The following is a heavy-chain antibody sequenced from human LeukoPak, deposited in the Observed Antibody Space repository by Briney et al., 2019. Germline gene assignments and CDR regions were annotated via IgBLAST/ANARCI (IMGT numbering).Heavy chain of an antibody. CDR3: AKRELPHFYYYYGMDV. CDR2: ISGSGGST. CDR1: GFTFSSYA. J-gene: IGHJ6*02. Sequence: GGSLRLSCAASGFTFSSYAMSWVRQAPGKGLEWVSAISGSGGSTYYADSVKGRFTISRDNSKNTLYLQMNSLRAEDTAVYYCAKRELPHFYYYYGMDVWGQGTTATVSS. V-gene: IGHV3-23*01. D-gene: IGHD1-26*01.